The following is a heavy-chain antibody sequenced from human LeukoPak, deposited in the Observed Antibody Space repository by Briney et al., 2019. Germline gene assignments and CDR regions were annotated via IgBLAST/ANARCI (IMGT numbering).Heavy chain of an antibody. CDR2: IYYSGST. V-gene: IGHV4-31*03. D-gene: IGHD2-15*01. CDR1: GGSISSGGYY. CDR3: ARGIGVVVVAGPYAFDI. J-gene: IGHJ3*02. Sequence: SETLSLTCTVSGGSISSGGYYWSWIRQHAGKGLEWIGYIYYSGSTYYNPSLKSRVTISVDTSKNQFSLKLSSVTAADTAVYYCARGIGVVVVAGPYAFDIWGQGTMVTVSS.